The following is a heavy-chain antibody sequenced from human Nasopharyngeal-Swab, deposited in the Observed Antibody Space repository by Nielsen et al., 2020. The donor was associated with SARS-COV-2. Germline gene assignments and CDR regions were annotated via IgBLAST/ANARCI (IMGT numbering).Heavy chain of an antibody. V-gene: IGHV1-46*01. Sequence: ASVQVSCKASGYTFTSYYMHWVRQAPGQGLEWMGIINPSGGSTSYAQKFQGRVTMTRDTSTSTVYMELSSLRSEDTAVYYCARGRITGTTLWSPKANDAFDIWGQGTMVTVSS. J-gene: IGHJ3*02. CDR1: GYTFTSYY. CDR3: ARGRITGTTLWSPKANDAFDI. CDR2: INPSGGST. D-gene: IGHD1-7*01.